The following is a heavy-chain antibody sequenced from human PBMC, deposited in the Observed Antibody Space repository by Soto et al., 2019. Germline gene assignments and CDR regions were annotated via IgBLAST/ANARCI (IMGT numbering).Heavy chain of an antibody. CDR1: GFTFGSNG. CDR3: ARWGNNKILDH. D-gene: IGHD7-27*01. J-gene: IGHJ4*02. Sequence: SGGSLRLSCAASGFTFGSNGMHWVRQAPGKGLEWVAVIWYDGSNKYYSDSVKGRFTISRDNFKNTLFLQMNSLRVEDTAVYYCARWGNNKILDHWGQGTLITVSS. V-gene: IGHV3-33*01. CDR2: IWYDGSNK.